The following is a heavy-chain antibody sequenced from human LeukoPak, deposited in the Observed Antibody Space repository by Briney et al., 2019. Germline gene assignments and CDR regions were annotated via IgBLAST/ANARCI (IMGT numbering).Heavy chain of an antibody. J-gene: IGHJ4*02. Sequence: SETLSLTCAVYGGSFSGYYWSWIRQPPGKGLEWIGEINHSGSTNYNPSLKSRVTISVDTSKNQFSLKLSSVTAADTAVYYCASTATVTVYYFDYWGQGTLVTVSS. V-gene: IGHV4-34*01. CDR1: GGSFSGYY. CDR3: ASTATVTVYYFDY. CDR2: INHSGST. D-gene: IGHD4-17*01.